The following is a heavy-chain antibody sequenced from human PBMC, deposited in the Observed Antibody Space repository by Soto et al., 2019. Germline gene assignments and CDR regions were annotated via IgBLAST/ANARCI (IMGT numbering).Heavy chain of an antibody. CDR1: GFTFSSYG. V-gene: IGHV3-30*18. CDR3: AKGENDIVVLLSDTLFPDWFYP. Sequence: PGGTLRLSCAASGFTFSSYGMHWVRQAPGKGLEWVAVISYDGSNKYYADSVKGRFTISRDNSKNTLYLQMNSLRAEDTAVYYCAKGENDIVVLLSDTLFPDWFYPWGQGTLVPVSS. D-gene: IGHD2-15*01. CDR2: ISYDGSNK. J-gene: IGHJ5*01.